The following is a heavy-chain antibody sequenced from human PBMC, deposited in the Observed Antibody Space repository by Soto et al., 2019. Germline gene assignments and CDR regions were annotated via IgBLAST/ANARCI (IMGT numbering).Heavy chain of an antibody. D-gene: IGHD6-13*01. CDR2: IIPIFGTA. V-gene: IGHV1-69*13. CDR3: ARDRGAAAGLLYYYYYYMDV. Sequence: SVKVSCKASGGTFSSYAISWVRQAPGQGLEWMGGIIPIFGTANYAQKFQGRVTITADESTSTVYMELSSLRSEDTAVYYCARDRGAAAGLLYYYYYYMDVWGKGTTVTVSS. CDR1: GGTFSSYA. J-gene: IGHJ6*03.